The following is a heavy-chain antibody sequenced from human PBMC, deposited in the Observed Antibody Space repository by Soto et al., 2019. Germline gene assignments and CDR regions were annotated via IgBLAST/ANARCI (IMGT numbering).Heavy chain of an antibody. D-gene: IGHD3-9*01. J-gene: IGHJ4*02. Sequence: SASLCARRRVSGGPLRSGGYHGCRLLQQTGKGLEWIGSIYYSGSTYYNPSLKSRVTISVDTSKNQFSLKLSSVTAADTAVYYCARHRGTISLTDYWGQGTPVTVS. CDR3: ARHRGTISLTDY. CDR1: GGPLRSGGYH. V-gene: IGHV4-39*01. CDR2: IYYSGST.